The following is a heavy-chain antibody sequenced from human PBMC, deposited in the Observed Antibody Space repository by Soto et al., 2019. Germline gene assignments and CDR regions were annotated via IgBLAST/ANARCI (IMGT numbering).Heavy chain of an antibody. V-gene: IGHV1-18*01. CDR2: ISAYNGNT. J-gene: IGHJ4*02. D-gene: IGHD2-2*01. CDR1: GYTFTSYG. Sequence: QVQLVQSGAEVKKPGASVKVSCKASGYTFTSYGISWVRQAPGQGLEWTGWISAYNGNTNYAQKLQGRVTMTTDTSTSTAYMELRSLRSDDTAVYYCARDAYCSSTSCYPPYFDYWGQGTLVTVSS. CDR3: ARDAYCSSTSCYPPYFDY.